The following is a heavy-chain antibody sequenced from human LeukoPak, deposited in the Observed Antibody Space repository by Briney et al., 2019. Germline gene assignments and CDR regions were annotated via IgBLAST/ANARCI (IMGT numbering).Heavy chain of an antibody. J-gene: IGHJ4*02. CDR1: GYTFTGYY. V-gene: IGHV1-2*02. CDR3: ASGYCSSTSCSPDY. CDR2: INPNSGGT. D-gene: IGHD2-2*03. Sequence: ASVKVSCKASGYTFTGYYMHWVRQAPGQGLEWMGWINPNSGGTYFAQKFQGRVTMTRDTSISTAYMELSRLTSDDTAVYYCASGYCSSTSCSPDYWGQGTLVTVSS.